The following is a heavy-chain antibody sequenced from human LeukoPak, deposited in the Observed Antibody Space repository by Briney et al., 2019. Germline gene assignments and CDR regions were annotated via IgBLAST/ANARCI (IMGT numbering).Heavy chain of an antibody. CDR3: ARGGQGDGYSADEAFDF. CDR1: GDSVASNSTA. J-gene: IGHJ3*01. CDR2: TYYRSKWYN. V-gene: IGHV6-1*01. Sequence: SQTLSLTCVTSGDSVASNSTACNWIRQSPSRGLEWLGRTYYRSKWYNDYAVSVKSRITINPDTSKNQFSLQLNSVTPEDTAVYYCARGGQGDGYSADEAFDFWGQGTMVTVS. D-gene: IGHD5-24*01.